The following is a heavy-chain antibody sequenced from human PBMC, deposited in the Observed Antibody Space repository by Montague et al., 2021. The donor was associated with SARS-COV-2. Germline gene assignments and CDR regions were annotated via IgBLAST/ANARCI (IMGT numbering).Heavy chain of an antibody. CDR1: GFIFGEYW. Sequence: SLRLSCAASGFIFGEYWMSWVRQAPGKGLEWVDNIKLDGSEEYYMDSVKGRFTVSRDNAKNSLYLQMNSLRAEDTAVYYCVRATHYMDVWGKGTTVTASS. J-gene: IGHJ6*03. V-gene: IGHV3-7*01. CDR2: IKLDGSEE. CDR3: VRATHYMDV.